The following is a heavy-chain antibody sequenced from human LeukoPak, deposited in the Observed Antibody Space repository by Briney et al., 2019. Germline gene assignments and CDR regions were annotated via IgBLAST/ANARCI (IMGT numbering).Heavy chain of an antibody. CDR3: ARGGEYPSRYINTWSTFDY. D-gene: IGHD6-13*01. V-gene: IGHV4-59*01. CDR1: GGSISSYY. Sequence: PSETLSLTCTVSGGSISSYYWSWIRQPPGKGLEWIGYIYYSGSTNYNPSLKSRVTISVDTSKNRFSLKLSSVTAADTAVYYCARGGEYPSRYINTWSTFDYWGQGTLVTVSS. J-gene: IGHJ4*02. CDR2: IYYSGST.